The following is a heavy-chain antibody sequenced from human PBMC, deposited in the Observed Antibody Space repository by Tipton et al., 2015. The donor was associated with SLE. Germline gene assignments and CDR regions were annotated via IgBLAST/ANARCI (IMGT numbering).Heavy chain of an antibody. Sequence: RSLRLSCTASGFSFGDYAMSWVRQAPGKGLEWVGFIRSKDYGGTPEYAASVRGRFTISRDDFKSIAYLQMNGLKTEDTAVYYCTRMTCSGGPCPDEFWGQGTLVTVSS. V-gene: IGHV3-49*04. CDR2: IRSKDYGGTP. CDR3: TRMTCSGGPCPDEF. D-gene: IGHD2-15*01. J-gene: IGHJ4*02. CDR1: GFSFGDYA.